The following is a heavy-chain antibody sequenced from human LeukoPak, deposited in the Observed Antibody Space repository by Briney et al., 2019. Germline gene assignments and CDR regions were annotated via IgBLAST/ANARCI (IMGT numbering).Heavy chain of an antibody. V-gene: IGHV5-51*01. CDR2: IYPGDSDT. CDR3: ARRVGSSWFFDY. CDR1: GCRLTSYW. J-gene: IGHJ4*02. D-gene: IGHD6-13*01. Sequence: GESLKISCKGSGCRLTSYWIAWVRPMPGKGLEWLGIIYPGDSDTRYSPSFQGQVTISADKSISTAYLQWSSLKASDTAMYYCARRVGSSWFFDYWGQGTLVTVSS.